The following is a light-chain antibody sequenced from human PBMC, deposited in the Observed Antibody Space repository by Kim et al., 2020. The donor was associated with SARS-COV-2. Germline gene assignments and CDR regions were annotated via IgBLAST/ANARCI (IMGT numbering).Light chain of an antibody. V-gene: IGLV1-44*01. J-gene: IGLJ7*01. CDR1: SSNIGSNT. CDR3: QSYDSSLSHAV. CDR2: SSN. Sequence: QSVLTQPPSASGTPGQRVTISCSGSSSNIGSNTVNWYQQVPGTAPKLHIYSSNQRPSGVPDRFSGSKSGTSASLAITGLQAEDEADYSCQSYDSSLSHAVFGGGTQLTVL.